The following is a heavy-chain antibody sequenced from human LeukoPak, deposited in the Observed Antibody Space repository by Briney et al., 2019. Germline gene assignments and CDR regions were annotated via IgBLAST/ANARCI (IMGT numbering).Heavy chain of an antibody. CDR3: ARSDYGSGNYYWSLDY. J-gene: IGHJ4*02. D-gene: IGHD3-10*01. CDR1: GVSISGYY. CDR2: IHHSGST. Sequence: SETLSLTCAVYGVSISGYYWSWIRRPPGKGLEWIAEIHHSGSTNYNPSLKSRVTISIDTSKNQFSLKLSSVTAADTAVYYCARSDYGSGNYYWSLDYWGQGTLVTVSS. V-gene: IGHV4-34*01.